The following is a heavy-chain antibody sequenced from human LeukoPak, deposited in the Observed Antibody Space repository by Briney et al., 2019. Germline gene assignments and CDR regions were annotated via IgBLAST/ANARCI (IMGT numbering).Heavy chain of an antibody. J-gene: IGHJ4*02. CDR1: GYTFTSYG. Sequence: GGSVKVSCKASGYTFTSYGISWVRQAPGQGLEWMGWISAYNGNTNYAQKLQGRVTMTTDTSTSTAYMELRSLRSDDTAVYYCARDRGYYYDSSGGFDYWGQGTLVTVSS. D-gene: IGHD3-22*01. CDR3: ARDRGYYYDSSGGFDY. CDR2: ISAYNGNT. V-gene: IGHV1-18*01.